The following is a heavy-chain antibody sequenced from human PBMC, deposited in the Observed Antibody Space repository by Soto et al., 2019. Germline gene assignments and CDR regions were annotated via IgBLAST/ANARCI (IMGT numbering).Heavy chain of an antibody. CDR3: ARDLEYYDFWSGPYAFDI. CDR2: IYSGGST. D-gene: IGHD3-3*01. J-gene: IGHJ3*02. CDR1: GFTVSSNY. V-gene: IGHV3-66*01. Sequence: GGSLRLSCAASGFTVSSNYMSWVRQAPGKGLEWVSVIYSGGSTYYADSVKGRFTISRDNSKNTLYLQMNSLRAEDTAVYYCARDLEYYDFWSGPYAFDIWGQGTMVTVSS.